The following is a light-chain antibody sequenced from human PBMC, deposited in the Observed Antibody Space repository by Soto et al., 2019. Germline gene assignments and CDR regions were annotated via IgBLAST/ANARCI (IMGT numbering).Light chain of an antibody. CDR2: AAS. CDR3: QQSYSTPWT. Sequence: IRMTQSPSSFSASTGDSVTVTCRASQSISSYLNGYQQKPGKAPKLLIYAASSLQSGVTSRFSGSGAGTDFTLTISSLQPEDFATYYCQQSYSTPWTFGQGTKVDIK. CDR1: QSISSY. J-gene: IGKJ1*01. V-gene: IGKV1-39*01.